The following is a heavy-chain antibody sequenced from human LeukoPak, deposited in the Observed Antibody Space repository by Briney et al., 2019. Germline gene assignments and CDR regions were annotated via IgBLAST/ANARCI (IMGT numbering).Heavy chain of an antibody. CDR1: GFTFSNAW. Sequence: GSLRLSCAASGFTFSNAWMSWVRQPPGKGLEWIGEINHSGSTNYNPSLKSRVTISVDTSKNQFSLKLSSVTAADTAVYYCARGIRGSDAFDIWGQGTMVTVSS. CDR3: ARGIRGSDAFDI. V-gene: IGHV4-34*01. CDR2: INHSGST. J-gene: IGHJ3*02. D-gene: IGHD3-16*01.